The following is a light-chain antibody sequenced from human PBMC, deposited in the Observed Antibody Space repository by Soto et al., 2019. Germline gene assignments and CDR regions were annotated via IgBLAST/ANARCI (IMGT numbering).Light chain of an antibody. V-gene: IGKV3D-15*01. Sequence: EIVMTQSPPTLSVSPGERATLSCRASQSVGSKLAWYQQRPGQAPRLLIYDASNRATGIPARFSGSGSGTEFSLTISSLQSEDFAVYSCQQYGDWLGAFGGGTKVEIK. CDR2: DAS. CDR3: QQYGDWLGA. CDR1: QSVGSK. J-gene: IGKJ4*01.